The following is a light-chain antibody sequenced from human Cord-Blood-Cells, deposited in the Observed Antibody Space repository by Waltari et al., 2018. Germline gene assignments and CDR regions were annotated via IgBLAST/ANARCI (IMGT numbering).Light chain of an antibody. J-gene: IGLJ3*02. Sequence: QSVLTQPPSASGTPGQRVTISPSGSSSNIGSNTVTWYQQLPGTAPKLLIYSNNQRPSGVPDRFSGSKSGTSASLAISGLQSEDEADYYCAAWDDSLNGWVFGGGTKLTVL. V-gene: IGLV1-44*01. CDR3: AAWDDSLNGWV. CDR2: SNN. CDR1: SSNIGSNT.